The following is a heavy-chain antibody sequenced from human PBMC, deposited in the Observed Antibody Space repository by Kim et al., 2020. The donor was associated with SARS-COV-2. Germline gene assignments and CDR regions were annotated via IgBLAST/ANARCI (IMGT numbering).Heavy chain of an antibody. J-gene: IGHJ4*02. Sequence: AVKGRFTISRDNAKNSLYLQMNSLRAEDTAVYYCARILREYSGSYYFDYWGQGTLVTVSS. D-gene: IGHD1-26*01. V-gene: IGHV3-21*01. CDR3: ARILREYSGSYYFDY.